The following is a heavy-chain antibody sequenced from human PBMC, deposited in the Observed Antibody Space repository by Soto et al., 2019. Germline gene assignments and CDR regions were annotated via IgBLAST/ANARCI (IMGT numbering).Heavy chain of an antibody. CDR2: IWYDGSNK. D-gene: IGHD3-22*01. CDR3: ARGYYDSSGYYYGDY. CDR1: GFTFSSYG. V-gene: IGHV3-33*01. Sequence: QVQLVESGGGVVQPGRSLSLSCAASGFTFSSYGMHWVRQAPGKGLEWVAVIWYDGSNKYYADSVKGRFTISRDNSKNTLYLQMNGLRAEDTAVYYCARGYYDSSGYYYGDYWGQGTLVTVAS. J-gene: IGHJ4*02.